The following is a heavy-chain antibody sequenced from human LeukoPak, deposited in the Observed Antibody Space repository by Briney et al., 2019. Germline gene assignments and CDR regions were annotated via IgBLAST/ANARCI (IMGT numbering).Heavy chain of an antibody. CDR2: VSYDGVSI. Sequence: GRTLRFSCAASGFILSSYTIHWVRQAPGKGLVWVADVSYDGVSIYYADSVKGRFAISRDNAKNSLYLQMNSLRAEDTAVYYCARDQRKQQLVRNGMDVWGQGTTVTVSS. CDR1: GFILSSYT. V-gene: IGHV3-30*09. D-gene: IGHD6-13*01. CDR3: ARDQRKQQLVRNGMDV. J-gene: IGHJ6*02.